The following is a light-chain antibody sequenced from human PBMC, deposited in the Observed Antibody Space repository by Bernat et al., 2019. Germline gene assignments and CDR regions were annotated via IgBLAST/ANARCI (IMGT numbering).Light chain of an antibody. J-gene: IGKJ5*01. Sequence: EIVLTQSPDTLSVSPGERVTLSCRASQGVNSNLAWYQQRSGQAPRLLIYGASTRAAGVPARFSGSGSGTDFTLTVTSLQSEDFVLYYCQQYNNWPITFGQGTRLDIK. CDR1: QGVNSN. CDR2: GAS. V-gene: IGKV3-15*01. CDR3: QQYNNWPIT.